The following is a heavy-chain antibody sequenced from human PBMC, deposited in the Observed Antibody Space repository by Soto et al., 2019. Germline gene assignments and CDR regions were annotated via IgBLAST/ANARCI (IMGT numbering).Heavy chain of an antibody. Sequence: GGSLRLSCAASGFTFSSYAMSWVRQAPGKGLEWVSAISGSGGSTYYADSVKGRFTISRDNSKNTLYLQMNSLRAEDTAVYYCAKLLPRDIYYYYYGMDVWGQGTTVTVSS. CDR2: ISGSGGST. CDR1: GFTFSSYA. D-gene: IGHD2-15*01. J-gene: IGHJ6*02. CDR3: AKLLPRDIYYYYYGMDV. V-gene: IGHV3-23*01.